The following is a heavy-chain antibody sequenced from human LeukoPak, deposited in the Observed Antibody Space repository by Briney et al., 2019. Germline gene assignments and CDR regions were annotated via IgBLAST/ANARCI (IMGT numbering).Heavy chain of an antibody. CDR1: GYTFTGYY. D-gene: IGHD3-9*01. V-gene: IGHV1-2*02. J-gene: IGHJ4*02. CDR2: IDPNSGGT. CDR3: ARDFDDILTGYLY. Sequence: ASVKVSCKASGYTFTGYYMHWVRQAPGQGLEWMGWIDPNSGGTNYAQKFQGRVTMTRDTSISTAYMELSRLRSDDTAVYYCARDFDDILTGYLYWGQGTLVTVSS.